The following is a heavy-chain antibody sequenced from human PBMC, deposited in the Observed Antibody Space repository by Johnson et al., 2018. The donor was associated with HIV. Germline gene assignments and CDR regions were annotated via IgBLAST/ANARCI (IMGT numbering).Heavy chain of an antibody. D-gene: IGHD3-10*01. Sequence: VQLVESGGGVVQPGGSLRLSCAASGFTFSSFGMHWVRQAPGKGLEWVSGINWNGGSIVYADSVKGRFTISRDNAKNSLYLQMNSRRAEDTALYYCARWLGGSGTYYDAFDIWGQGTMVTVSS. CDR3: ARWLGGSGTYYDAFDI. J-gene: IGHJ3*02. CDR2: INWNGGSI. V-gene: IGHV3-20*04. CDR1: GFTFSSFG.